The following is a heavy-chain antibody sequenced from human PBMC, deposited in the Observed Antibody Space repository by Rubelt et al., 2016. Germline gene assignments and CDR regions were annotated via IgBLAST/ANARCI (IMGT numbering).Heavy chain of an antibody. CDR2: INHGGST. D-gene: IGHD7-27*01. J-gene: IGHJ4*02. V-gene: IGHV4-34*01. Sequence: QVQLKQWGAGLLKPSETLSVTCAVYGGSFSGYYWTWIRQPPGKGLEWIGEINHGGSTNHNPSLKSRVTIAVDTSKNQFSLKLSSVTAADTAVYYCANSMNWGADYWGQGTLVTVSS. CDR1: GGSFSGYY. CDR3: ANSMNWGADY.